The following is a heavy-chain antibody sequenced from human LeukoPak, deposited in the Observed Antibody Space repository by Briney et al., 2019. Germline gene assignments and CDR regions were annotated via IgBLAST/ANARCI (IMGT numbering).Heavy chain of an antibody. V-gene: IGHV3-23*01. D-gene: IGHD3-22*01. CDR3: ASYDSSGYYQYFDY. CDR2: IGAGGTFT. Sequence: GGSLRLSWTASGXTFSSYAMNWVRQAPGKGLEWVSGIGAGGTFTYYADSVKGRFTISRDNSKNALYLQMNSLRAEDTAVYYCASYDSSGYYQYFDYWGQGTLVTVSS. J-gene: IGHJ4*02. CDR1: GXTFSSYA.